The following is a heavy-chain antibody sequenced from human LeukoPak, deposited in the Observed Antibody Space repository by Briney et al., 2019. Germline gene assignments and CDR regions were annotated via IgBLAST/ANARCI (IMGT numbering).Heavy chain of an antibody. J-gene: IGHJ6*03. CDR1: GYSISSGYY. D-gene: IGHD4-23*01. CDR3: ARLYYGGITYYYYYMDV. CDR2: IYHSGST. Sequence: SETLSLTCAVSGYSISSGYYWGWIRQPPGKGLEWIGSIYHSGSTYYNPSLKSRVTISVDTSKNQFSLKLSSVTAADTAVYYCARLYYGGITYYYYYMDVWGKGTTVTVSS. V-gene: IGHV4-38-2*01.